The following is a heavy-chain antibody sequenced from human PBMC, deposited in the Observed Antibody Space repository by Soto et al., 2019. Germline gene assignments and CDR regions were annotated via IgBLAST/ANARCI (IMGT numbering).Heavy chain of an antibody. D-gene: IGHD3-9*01. V-gene: IGHV4-30-4*01. CDR2: IYYSGST. J-gene: IGHJ4*02. CDR3: ARSTVLLRYFAWP. CDR1: GGSISSGDYY. Sequence: QVQLQESGPGLVKPSQTLSLTCTVSGGSISSGDYYWSWIRQPPGKGLEWIGYIYYSGSTYYNPSLTNRVTLSADTSKNQYTLKLSSVPAADTAVYYCARSTVLLRYFAWPWGQGTLVTVSS.